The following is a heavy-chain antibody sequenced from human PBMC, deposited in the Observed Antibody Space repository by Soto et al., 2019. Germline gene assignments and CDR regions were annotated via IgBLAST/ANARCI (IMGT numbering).Heavy chain of an antibody. V-gene: IGHV1-18*01. CDR2: INTHNGNT. CDR1: GYTFIIYG. CDR3: ARGDRGDY. J-gene: IGHJ4*02. Sequence: QVQLMQSGAEVKKPGASVKVSCKASGYTFIIYGITWVRQAPGQGLEWMGWINTHNGNTNYAQKLQGRVTMTTDTSTSTAYMELRNLKSDDTAVYYCARGDRGDYWGQGTLVAVSS.